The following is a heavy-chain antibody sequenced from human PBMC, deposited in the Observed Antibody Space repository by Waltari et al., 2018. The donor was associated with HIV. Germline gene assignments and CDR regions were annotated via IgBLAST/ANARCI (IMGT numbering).Heavy chain of an antibody. CDR1: RFTFDDYG. CDR2: MNGNRYST. CDR3: ARDGGASFRSWAILGG. J-gene: IGHJ4*02. Sequence: EVQLVESGGGVVRPGGSLRLSCAASRFTFDDYGMSWVRQAPGKGLEGVSGMNGNRYSTSYADSVKGRVTIARDTSKNTVYLQMNTVRAEDTAVYYWARDGGASFRSWAILGGWGQGTLVTVSS. D-gene: IGHD3-10*01. V-gene: IGHV3-20*04.